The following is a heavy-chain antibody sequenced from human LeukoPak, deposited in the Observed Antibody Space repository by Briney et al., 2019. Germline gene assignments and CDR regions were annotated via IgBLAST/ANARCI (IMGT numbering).Heavy chain of an antibody. CDR1: GGTFSSYA. V-gene: IGHV1-69*06. J-gene: IGHJ4*02. CDR3: ATLTYDILTGYYKGYFDY. Sequence: ASVKVSCKASGGTFSSYAISWVRQAPGQGLEWMGGIIPVFGTANYAQKFQGRVTITADKSTSTAYMELSSLRSEDTAVYYCATLTYDILTGYYKGYFDYWGQGTRVTVSS. D-gene: IGHD3-9*01. CDR2: IIPVFGTA.